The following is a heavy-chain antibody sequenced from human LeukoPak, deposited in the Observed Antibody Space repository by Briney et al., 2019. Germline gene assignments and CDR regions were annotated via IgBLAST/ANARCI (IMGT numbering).Heavy chain of an antibody. D-gene: IGHD3-22*01. V-gene: IGHV3-48*03. Sequence: GGSLRLSCAASGFTISNYEMNWVSQAPGKGLEWLSYISSSGTTTHYADSVKGRFAISRDIAKNSLYLQMNSLRAEDTAVYYCARLHYYDSSGYSLAFDIWGQGTKVTVSS. J-gene: IGHJ3*02. CDR2: ISSSGTTT. CDR3: ARLHYYDSSGYSLAFDI. CDR1: GFTISNYE.